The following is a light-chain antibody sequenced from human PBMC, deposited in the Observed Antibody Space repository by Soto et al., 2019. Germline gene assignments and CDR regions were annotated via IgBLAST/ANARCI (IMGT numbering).Light chain of an antibody. CDR2: AAS. CDR1: QGISNY. CDR3: QKYTSDPA. J-gene: IGKJ4*01. Sequence: DIQMTQSPSSLSASVGDRVTITCRASQGISNYLAWYQQIPGKVPKLLISAASTLQSGVPSRFSGSGSGTDFTLTISSLQPEDVATYYCQKYTSDPAFGGGTKVEIK. V-gene: IGKV1-27*01.